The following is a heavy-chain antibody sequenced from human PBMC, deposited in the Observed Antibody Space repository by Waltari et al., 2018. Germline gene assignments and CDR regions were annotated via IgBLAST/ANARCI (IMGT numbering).Heavy chain of an antibody. D-gene: IGHD6-19*01. CDR2: INPNSGGT. CDR3: ARDYTVAGFFPSD. Sequence: QVQLVQSGAEVKKPGASVKVSYKASGYTFTGYYMHWVRQAPGQGLEWMGRINPNSGGTNYAQKFQGRVTMTRDTSISTAYMELSRLRSDDTAVYYCARDYTVAGFFPSDWGQGTLVTVSS. CDR1: GYTFTGYY. V-gene: IGHV1-2*06. J-gene: IGHJ4*02.